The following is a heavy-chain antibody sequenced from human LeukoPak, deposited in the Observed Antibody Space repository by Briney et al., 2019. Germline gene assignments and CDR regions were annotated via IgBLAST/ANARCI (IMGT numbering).Heavy chain of an antibody. CDR2: ISYDGSNK. J-gene: IGHJ4*02. CDR3: AKNVVGGDCYSY. V-gene: IGHV3-30*18. D-gene: IGHD2-21*02. Sequence: GGSLRLSCAASGFTFSSYGMHWVRQAPGKGLEWVAVISYDGSNKYYADSVRGRFTISRDNSKNTLYLQMNSLRAEDTAVYYCAKNVVGGDCYSYWGQGTLVTVSS. CDR1: GFTFSSYG.